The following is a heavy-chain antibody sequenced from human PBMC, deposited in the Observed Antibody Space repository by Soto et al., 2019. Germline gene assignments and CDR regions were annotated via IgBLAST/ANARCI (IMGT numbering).Heavy chain of an antibody. D-gene: IGHD3-10*01. CDR2: IIPILGIA. CDR3: ARSMKSMVRIPSYYYYYMDV. Sequence: ASVKVSCKASGGTFSSYTISWVRQAPGQGLEWMGRIIPILGIANYAQKFQGRVTITADKSTSTAYMELSSLRSEDTAVYYCARSMKSMVRIPSYYYYYMDVWGKGTTVTVSS. CDR1: GGTFSSYT. V-gene: IGHV1-69*02. J-gene: IGHJ6*03.